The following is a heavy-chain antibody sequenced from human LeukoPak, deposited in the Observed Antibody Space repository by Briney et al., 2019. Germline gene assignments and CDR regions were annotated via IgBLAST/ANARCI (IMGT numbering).Heavy chain of an antibody. J-gene: IGHJ3*02. Sequence: SVKVPCKSSGGTFSSYAISWVRQAPGQGLEWMGGIIPIFGTANYAQKFQGRVTITADESTSTAYMELSSLRSEDTAVYYCASRGDGYNRWAFDIWGQGTMVTVSS. CDR3: ASRGDGYNRWAFDI. CDR1: GGTFSSYA. CDR2: IIPIFGTA. V-gene: IGHV1-69*13. D-gene: IGHD5-24*01.